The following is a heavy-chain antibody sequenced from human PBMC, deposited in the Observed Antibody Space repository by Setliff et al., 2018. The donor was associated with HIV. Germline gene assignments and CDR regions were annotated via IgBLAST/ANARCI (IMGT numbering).Heavy chain of an antibody. J-gene: IGHJ4*02. D-gene: IGHD1-7*01. CDR1: DDFITSYY. Sequence: SETLSLTCTVSDDFITSYYWSWIRQPPGKGLEWIGYIYYSGSTNYNPSLKSRVTISLDMSTNQFSLKLSSVTAADTAVYYCARPGVGTVSFDYWGQGTLVTVSS. V-gene: IGHV4-59*08. CDR2: IYYSGST. CDR3: ARPGVGTVSFDY.